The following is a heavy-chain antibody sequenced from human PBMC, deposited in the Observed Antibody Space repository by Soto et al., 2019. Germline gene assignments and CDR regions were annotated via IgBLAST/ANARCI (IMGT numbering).Heavy chain of an antibody. J-gene: IGHJ3*01. Sequence: QVQLVESGGGVVQPGRSLRLSCAASGFNFKIYGMHWVRQTPGKGLEWVAVIAYDGSNKYYAGSVQGRFTISRDNSQNTLFLEMNSLRVEDTAIYYCVKRLTASGMEAFDLWGQGTVVTVSS. D-gene: IGHD1-1*01. V-gene: IGHV3-30*18. CDR1: GFNFKIYG. CDR2: IAYDGSNK. CDR3: VKRLTASGMEAFDL.